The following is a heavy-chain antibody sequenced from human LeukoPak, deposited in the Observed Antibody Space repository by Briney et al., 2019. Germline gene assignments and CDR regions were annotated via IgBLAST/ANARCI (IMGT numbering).Heavy chain of an antibody. Sequence: PGGSLRLSCAASRFTVSSNYMSWVRQAPGKGLEWVSVIYSGGSTYYADSVKGRFTISRDNSKNTLYLQMNSLRAEDTAVYYCARGGELLDYWGQGTLVTVSS. CDR1: RFTVSSNY. V-gene: IGHV3-53*01. J-gene: IGHJ4*02. CDR3: ARGGELLDY. D-gene: IGHD1-26*01. CDR2: IYSGGST.